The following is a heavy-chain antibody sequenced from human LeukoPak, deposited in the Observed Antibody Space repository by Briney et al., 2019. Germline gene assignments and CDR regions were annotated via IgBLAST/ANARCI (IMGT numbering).Heavy chain of an antibody. D-gene: IGHD6-6*01. CDR2: IKTKTDGGTT. CDR1: GFAFSNAW. V-gene: IGHV3-15*01. CDR3: TTGLEYSTSYYYYMDV. Sequence: GGSLRLSCAASGFAFSNAWMSWVRQAPGKGLEWVGRIKTKTDGGTTDYAAPVKGRFTISTDDSKNTLYLQMNSLKTEDTAVYYCTTGLEYSTSYYYYMDVWGKGTTVTVSS. J-gene: IGHJ6*03.